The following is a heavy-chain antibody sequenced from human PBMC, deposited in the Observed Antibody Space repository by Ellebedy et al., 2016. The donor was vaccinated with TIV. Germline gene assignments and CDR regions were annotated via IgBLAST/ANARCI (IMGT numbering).Heavy chain of an antibody. CDR1: GFTFATYA. Sequence: GESLKISCEASGFTFATYAMTWVRQAPGKGLEWVSGLTGAGVGTYYADSVKGRLTISRDNSKNTLYLQMNSLRAEDTAVYYCARDRGYDTFDYWGQGILVTVSS. J-gene: IGHJ4*02. CDR3: ARDRGYDTFDY. D-gene: IGHD5-12*01. V-gene: IGHV3-23*01. CDR2: LTGAGVGT.